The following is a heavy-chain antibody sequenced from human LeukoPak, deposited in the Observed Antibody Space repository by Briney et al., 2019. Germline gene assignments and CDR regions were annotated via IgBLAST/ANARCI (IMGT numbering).Heavy chain of an antibody. V-gene: IGHV6-1*01. Sequence: SQTLSLTCALSGDSVSSNSAAWNWIRQSPSRGLEWLGRTYYRSKWYNDYAVSVKSRITINPDTSRNQFSLQLNSVTPEDTAVYYCAREVEQQLKYSWFDPWGQGALVIVSS. CDR2: TYYRSKWYN. CDR3: AREVEQQLKYSWFDP. CDR1: GDSVSSNSAA. J-gene: IGHJ5*02. D-gene: IGHD6-13*01.